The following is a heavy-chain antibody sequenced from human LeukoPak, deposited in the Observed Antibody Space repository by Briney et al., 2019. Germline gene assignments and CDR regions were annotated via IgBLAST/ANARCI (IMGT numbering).Heavy chain of an antibody. D-gene: IGHD1-26*01. CDR2: IYYSGST. Sequence: PSETLSLTCTVSGGSISSYYWSWIRQPPGKGLEWIGYIYYSGSTNYNPSLKSRVTISVDTSKNQFSLKLSSVTAADTAVYYCASLDLVGATGWFDPWGQGTLVTVSS. V-gene: IGHV4-59*01. CDR3: ASLDLVGATGWFDP. J-gene: IGHJ5*02. CDR1: GGSISSYY.